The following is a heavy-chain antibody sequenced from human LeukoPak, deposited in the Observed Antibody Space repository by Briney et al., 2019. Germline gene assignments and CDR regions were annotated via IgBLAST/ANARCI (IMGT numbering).Heavy chain of an antibody. CDR3: AKVMTTVTDDAFDI. CDR2: IWYDGSNK. V-gene: IGHV3-33*06. Sequence: PGGSLRLSCAASGFTFSSYGMHWVRQAPGKGLEWVAVIWYDGSNKYYADSVKGRFTISRDNSKNTLYLQMNSLRAEDTAVYYCAKVMTTVTDDAFDIRGEGTMVTVSS. CDR1: GFTFSSYG. J-gene: IGHJ3*02. D-gene: IGHD4-17*01.